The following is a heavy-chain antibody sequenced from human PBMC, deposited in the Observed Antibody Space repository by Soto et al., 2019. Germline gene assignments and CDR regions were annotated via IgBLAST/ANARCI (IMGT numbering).Heavy chain of an antibody. Sequence: QVQLVESGGGVVQPGRSLRLSCAASGFTFSSYGMHWVRQAPGKGLEWVAVISYDGSNKYYADSVKGRFTISRDNSKNXXYLQMNSLRAEDTAVYYCAKEYPTRITMVRGVIDYWGQGTLVTVSS. J-gene: IGHJ4*02. D-gene: IGHD3-10*01. CDR3: AKEYPTRITMVRGVIDY. V-gene: IGHV3-30*18. CDR2: ISYDGSNK. CDR1: GFTFSSYG.